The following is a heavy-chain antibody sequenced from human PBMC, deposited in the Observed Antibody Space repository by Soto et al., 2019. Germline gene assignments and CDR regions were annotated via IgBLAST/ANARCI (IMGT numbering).Heavy chain of an antibody. CDR3: ARTESDYEPYAFDI. CDR1: GFTFSSYG. J-gene: IGHJ3*02. CDR2: IWYDGSNK. V-gene: IGHV3-33*01. D-gene: IGHD3-16*01. Sequence: GGSLRLSCAASGFTFSSYGMHWVRQAPGKGLEWVAVIWYDGSNKYYADSVKGRFTISRDNSKNSLYLQMNSLRAEDTAVYYCARTESDYEPYAFDIWGQGTMVTVSS.